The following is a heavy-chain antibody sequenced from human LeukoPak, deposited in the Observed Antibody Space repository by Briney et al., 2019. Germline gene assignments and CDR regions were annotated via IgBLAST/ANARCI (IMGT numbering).Heavy chain of an antibody. Sequence: GGSLRLSCAASGFTVSSNYMTWVRQAPGKGLEWVSVVYSGGSTYYADSVKGRFTISRDNSKNTLYLQMNSLRAEDTAVYYCAREGYSSSWLHWGQGTLVTVSS. CDR3: AREGYSSSWLH. CDR1: GFTVSSNY. D-gene: IGHD6-13*01. V-gene: IGHV3-66*02. J-gene: IGHJ4*02. CDR2: VYSGGST.